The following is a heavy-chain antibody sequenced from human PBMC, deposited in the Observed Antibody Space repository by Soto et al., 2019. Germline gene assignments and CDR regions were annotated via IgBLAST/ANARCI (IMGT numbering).Heavy chain of an antibody. V-gene: IGHV3-48*01. J-gene: IGHJ3*02. CDR1: GFTFSSYS. D-gene: IGHD2-2*01. CDR3: ASCSTSRFRAAFDI. Sequence: GGSLRLSCAASGFTFSSYSMNWVRQAPGKGLEWVSYISSSSSTIYYADSVKGRFTISRDNAKNSLYLQMNSLRAEDTAVYYCASCSTSRFRAAFDIWGQGTMVTVSS. CDR2: ISSSSSTI.